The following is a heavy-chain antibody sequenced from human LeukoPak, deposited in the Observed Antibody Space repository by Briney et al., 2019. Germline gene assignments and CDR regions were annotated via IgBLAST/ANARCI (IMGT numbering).Heavy chain of an antibody. CDR1: GFTFSSYS. J-gene: IGHJ3*02. CDR3: ARDPRAYCSSTSCYWDAFDI. V-gene: IGHV3-21*01. CDR2: ISSSSSYI. D-gene: IGHD2-2*01. Sequence: GGSLRLSCAASGFTFSSYSMNWVRQAPGKGLEWVSSISSSSSYIYYADSVKGRFTISRDNAKNSLYLQMNSLRAEDTAVYYCARDPRAYCSSTSCYWDAFDIWGQGTMVTVSS.